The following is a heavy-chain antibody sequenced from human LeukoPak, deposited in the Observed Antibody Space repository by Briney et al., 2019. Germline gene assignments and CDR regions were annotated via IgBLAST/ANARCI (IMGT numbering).Heavy chain of an antibody. CDR2: ISTTGSTI. CDR3: ARNFSYYVL. CDR1: GFTFSSYT. V-gene: IGHV3-48*04. Sequence: PGGSLRLSCEASGFTFSSYTMTWVRQAPGKGLEWISYISTTGSTIYNTDIVQGRFTISRDNARNSLYLQMNSLRAEDTAVYYCARNFSYYVLWGQGTLVTVSS. D-gene: IGHD3-10*02. J-gene: IGHJ4*02.